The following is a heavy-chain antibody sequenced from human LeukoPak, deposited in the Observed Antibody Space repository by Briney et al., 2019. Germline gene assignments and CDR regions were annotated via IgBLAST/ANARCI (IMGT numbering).Heavy chain of an antibody. CDR1: GRPISSYY. J-gene: IGHJ4*02. CDR2: IYYSGST. CDR3: ARERRDGYNRIMHF. Sequence: PSDPLSLTCTVSGRPISSYYWSWIRQPPGKALEWIGYIYYSGSTNYHPSLKSRVTISVDTAKNLFSLKLSSVTGADTAVYYCARERRDGYNRIMHFWGRGTRVTVP. V-gene: IGHV4-59*08. D-gene: IGHD5-24*01.